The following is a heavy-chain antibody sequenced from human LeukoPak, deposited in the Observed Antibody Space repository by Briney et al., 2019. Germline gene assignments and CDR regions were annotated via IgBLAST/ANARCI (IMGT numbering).Heavy chain of an antibody. D-gene: IGHD3-10*01. CDR2: IYYSGST. Sequence: SETLSLTCTVSGGSISSGGYYWRWIRQHPGKGLEWIGYIYYSGSTYYNPSLKSRVTISVDTSKNQFSLKLSSVTAADTAAYYCASHRTTRSGSLHSDYWGQGTLVTASS. V-gene: IGHV4-31*03. CDR1: GGSISSGGYY. J-gene: IGHJ4*02. CDR3: ASHRTTRSGSLHSDY.